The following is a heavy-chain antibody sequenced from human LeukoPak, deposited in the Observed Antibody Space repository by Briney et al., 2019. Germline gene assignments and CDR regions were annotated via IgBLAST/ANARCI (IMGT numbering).Heavy chain of an antibody. CDR1: GFTFSDYY. Sequence: GGSLRLSCAASGFTFSDYYMSWIRQAPGKGLEWVSYISSSGSTIYYADSVKGRFTISRDNAKNSLYLQMNSLRAEDTAVYYCARGCSGGSCYHPIGYYYYGMDVWGKGTTVTVSS. CDR3: ARGCSGGSCYHPIGYYYYGMDV. CDR2: ISSSGSTI. J-gene: IGHJ6*04. D-gene: IGHD2-15*01. V-gene: IGHV3-11*01.